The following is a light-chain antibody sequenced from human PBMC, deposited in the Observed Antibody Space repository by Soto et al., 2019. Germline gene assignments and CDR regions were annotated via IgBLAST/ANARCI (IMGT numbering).Light chain of an antibody. CDR3: GTWDSSLSAGV. Sequence: QSVLTQPASASGSPGQSLTISCTGTTSDIGFYDYVSWYQQYPGKAPKLLIYGVTIRPSGIPDRFSGSKSGTSATLGITGLQTGDEANYYCGTWDSSLSAGVFGGGTKLTVL. V-gene: IGLV2-14*01. CDR2: GVT. CDR1: TSDIGFYDY. J-gene: IGLJ2*01.